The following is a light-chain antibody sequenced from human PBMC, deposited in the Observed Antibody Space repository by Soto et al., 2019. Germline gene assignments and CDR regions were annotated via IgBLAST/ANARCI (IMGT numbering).Light chain of an antibody. CDR3: QHYDAWPLT. J-gene: IGKJ4*01. CDR2: DAI. Sequence: EILMTQSPATLSVSPGERVTLSCRASQNIHNHLSWFLQKPGQAPRLLMYDAIIRAAGIPDRFSGSWSGTEFTLTINSLQSEDFEVYYCQHYDAWPLTSAGGTQVEIK. V-gene: IGKV3-15*01. CDR1: QNIHNH.